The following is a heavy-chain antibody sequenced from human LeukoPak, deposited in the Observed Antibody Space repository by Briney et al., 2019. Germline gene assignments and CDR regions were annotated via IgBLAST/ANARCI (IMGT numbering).Heavy chain of an antibody. Sequence: GGSLRLSCAASGFTFSTYSMNWVRQAPGKGLEWVSSISGSSIYIYYADSVKGRFTISRDNAKNSLYLQMNSLRAEDTAVYYCARDPPYYDSSGYYYDYWGQGTLVTVSS. V-gene: IGHV3-21*01. CDR1: GFTFSTYS. CDR2: ISGSSIYI. D-gene: IGHD3-22*01. J-gene: IGHJ4*02. CDR3: ARDPPYYDSSGYYYDY.